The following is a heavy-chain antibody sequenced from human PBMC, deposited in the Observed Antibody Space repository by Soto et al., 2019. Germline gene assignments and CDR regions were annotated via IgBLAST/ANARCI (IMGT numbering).Heavy chain of an antibody. Sequence: SETLCLTCTVYGGYFSGYYWSWIRQQPGKGLEWIGEINHSGSTNYNPSLKSRVTISVDTSKNQFSLKLSSVTAADTAVYYCARNTGKRWLQPYYYGMDVWGQGTTVTVSS. D-gene: IGHD5-12*01. J-gene: IGHJ6*02. CDR2: INHSGST. CDR1: GGYFSGYY. V-gene: IGHV4-34*01. CDR3: ARNTGKRWLQPYYYGMDV.